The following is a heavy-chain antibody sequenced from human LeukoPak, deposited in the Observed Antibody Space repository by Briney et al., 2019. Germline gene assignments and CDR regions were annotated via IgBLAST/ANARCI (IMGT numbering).Heavy chain of an antibody. CDR3: ARDCSSTSCYGLNAFDI. J-gene: IGHJ3*02. V-gene: IGHV4-59*01. CDR1: GGSISSYY. D-gene: IGHD2-2*01. Sequence: SETLSLTCTVSGGSISSYYWSWIRQPPGKGLEWIGYIYYSGSTNYNPSLKSRVTRSVDTSKNQFSLKLSSVTAADTAVYYCARDCSSTSCYGLNAFDIWGQGTMVTVSS. CDR2: IYYSGST.